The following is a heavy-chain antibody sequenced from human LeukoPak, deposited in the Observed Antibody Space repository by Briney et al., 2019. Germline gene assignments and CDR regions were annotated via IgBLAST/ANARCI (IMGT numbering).Heavy chain of an antibody. CDR1: GGTFSSYT. D-gene: IGHD2-2*01. CDR3: ARDLPDIVVVPAAIFDP. V-gene: IGHV1-69*04. Sequence: ASVKVSCKASGGTFSSYTISWVRQAPGQGLEWMGRIIPILGIANYAQKFQGRVTITADKSTSTAYTELSSLRSKDTAVYYCARDLPDIVVVPAAIFDPWGQGTLVTVSS. J-gene: IGHJ5*02. CDR2: IIPILGIA.